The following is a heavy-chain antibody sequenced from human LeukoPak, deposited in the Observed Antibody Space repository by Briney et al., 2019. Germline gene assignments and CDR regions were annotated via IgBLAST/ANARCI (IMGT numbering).Heavy chain of an antibody. V-gene: IGHV3-7*03. J-gene: IGHJ4*02. CDR2: IKLDGSEK. CDR1: GFSFGKYW. D-gene: IGHD3/OR15-3a*01. Sequence: GGSLRLSCVASGFSFGKYWMSWVRQAPGKGLEWVANIKLDGSEKNYVDSVKGRFTISRDNTKNSLYLQMNSLRTEDAAVFYCARDQYDTWSRRGNFDSWGQGTLVIVSS. CDR3: ARDQYDTWSRRGNFDS.